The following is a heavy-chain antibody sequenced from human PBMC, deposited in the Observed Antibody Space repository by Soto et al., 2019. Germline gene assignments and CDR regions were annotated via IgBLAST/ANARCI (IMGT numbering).Heavy chain of an antibody. J-gene: IGHJ4*02. Sequence: GGSLRLSCAASGFTFSSYWMSWVRQAPGKGLEWVANIKQDGSEKYFVDSVKGRFTISRDNAKNSVYLQLNSLRAEDTAVYYCARGGGGPRTTYFDYWGQGTLVTVSS. D-gene: IGHD2-15*01. V-gene: IGHV3-7*01. CDR1: GFTFSSYW. CDR2: IKQDGSEK. CDR3: ARGGGGPRTTYFDY.